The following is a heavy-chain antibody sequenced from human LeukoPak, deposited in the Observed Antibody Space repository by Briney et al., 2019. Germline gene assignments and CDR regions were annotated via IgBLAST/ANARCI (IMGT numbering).Heavy chain of an antibody. D-gene: IGHD6-19*01. CDR2: IYWDDDK. V-gene: IGHV2-5*02. Sequence: GSGPTLVNPTQTLTLTCTFSGFSLSTRGVGVGWIRQPPGKALEWLALIYWDDDKRYSPSLKSRLTITKDTSKNQVVLTMTNMDPVDTATYYCAQLQWLVPRYYFDYWGQGTLVTVSS. CDR3: AQLQWLVPRYYFDY. CDR1: GFSLSTRGVG. J-gene: IGHJ4*02.